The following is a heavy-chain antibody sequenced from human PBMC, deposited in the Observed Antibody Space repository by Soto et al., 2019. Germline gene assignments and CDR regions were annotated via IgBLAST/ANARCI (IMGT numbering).Heavy chain of an antibody. V-gene: IGHV1-46*01. J-gene: IGHJ4*02. Sequence: ASVKVSCKASGDTFTSYYMHWVRQAPGQGLEWMGIINPSGGITTYAQKFQGRVTMTRDTSTSTVYMELSSLRSDDTAVYFCGREGTNYYFDYWGQGTLVTVSS. CDR2: INPSGGIT. D-gene: IGHD2-8*01. CDR1: GDTFTSYY. CDR3: GREGTNYYFDY.